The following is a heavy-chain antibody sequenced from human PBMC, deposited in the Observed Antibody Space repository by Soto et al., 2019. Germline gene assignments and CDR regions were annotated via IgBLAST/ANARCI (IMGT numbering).Heavy chain of an antibody. J-gene: IGHJ4*02. V-gene: IGHV2-5*02. Sequence: QITLKESGPTLVKPTQTLTLTCTFSGFSLSTSGVGVGWIRQPPGKALEWLALIYWDDDKRYSPSLKSRLTSTKDTSKNQVVLTITNMDPADTATYYCAHFPHYCSGGSCYSYYFDYWGQGTLVTVSS. CDR2: IYWDDDK. D-gene: IGHD2-15*01. CDR1: GFSLSTSGVG. CDR3: AHFPHYCSGGSCYSYYFDY.